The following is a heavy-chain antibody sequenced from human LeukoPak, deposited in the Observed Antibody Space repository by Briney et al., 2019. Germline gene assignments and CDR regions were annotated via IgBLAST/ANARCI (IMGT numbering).Heavy chain of an antibody. CDR1: GFTFSSYW. J-gene: IGHJ1*01. D-gene: IGHD3-10*02. V-gene: IGHV3-7*01. Sequence: PGGSLRLSCAASGFTFSSYWMSWVRQAPGKGLEWVANIKTDGSEIYYADSVKGRFTISRDNAKNSLYLQMNSLRAEDTAIYYCATYSRLNAREFQCWGQGTVVTVSS. CDR2: IKTDGSEI. CDR3: ATYSRLNAREFQC.